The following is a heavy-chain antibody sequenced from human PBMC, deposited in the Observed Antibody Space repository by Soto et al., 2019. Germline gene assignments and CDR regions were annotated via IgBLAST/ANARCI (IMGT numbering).Heavy chain of an antibody. V-gene: IGHV3-23*01. CDR3: AKVGVIAVAGTGAEYLQH. Sequence: AGGSLRLSCAAPGFTFCSYALSWVRQAPGEGLEWVSAISGSGGSTYYADSVKGRFTISRDNSKNTLYLQMNSLRAEDTAVYYCAKVGVIAVAGTGAEYLQHWGQGTLVTVSS. J-gene: IGHJ1*01. CDR2: ISGSGGST. CDR1: GFTFCSYA. D-gene: IGHD6-19*01.